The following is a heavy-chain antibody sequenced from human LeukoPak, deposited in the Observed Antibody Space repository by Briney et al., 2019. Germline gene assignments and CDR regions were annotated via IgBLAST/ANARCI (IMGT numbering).Heavy chain of an antibody. CDR2: INHSGST. Sequence: SETLSLTCAVYGGSFSGYYWSWIRQPPGKGLEWIGEINHSGSTNYNPSLKSRVTISVDTSKNQFSLKLSSVTAADTVVYYCARGRYYYGSGSYRAKANFFDYWGQGTLVTVSS. V-gene: IGHV4-34*01. J-gene: IGHJ4*02. CDR1: GGSFSGYY. CDR3: ARGRYYYGSGSYRAKANFFDY. D-gene: IGHD3-10*01.